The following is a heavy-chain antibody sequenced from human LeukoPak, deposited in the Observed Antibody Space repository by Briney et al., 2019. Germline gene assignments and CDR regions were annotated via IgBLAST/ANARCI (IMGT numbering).Heavy chain of an antibody. D-gene: IGHD6-13*01. CDR1: GFTFSSYG. Sequence: GGSLRLSCAASGFTFSSYGMDWVRQAPGKGLEWVATIWYDGSNQCYAESVKGRFTISRDNSKNTLYLQMNSLRAEDTAVYYCARVRGASSSSWYFDYWGQGTLVTVSS. CDR3: ARVRGASSSSWYFDY. CDR2: IWYDGSNQ. V-gene: IGHV3-33*01. J-gene: IGHJ4*02.